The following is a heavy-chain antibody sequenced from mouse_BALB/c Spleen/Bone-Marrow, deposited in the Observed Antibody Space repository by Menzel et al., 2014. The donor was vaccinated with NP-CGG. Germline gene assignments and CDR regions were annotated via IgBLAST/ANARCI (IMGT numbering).Heavy chain of an antibody. Sequence: VQLQQSGAELVKPGASVKLSCKASGYTFTSYYMYWVKQRPGQGLEWFGEINPSNGGTNFNEKFKNKATLTVDKSSSTAYMQLSSLTSEDSAVYYCSRGRRDALAYWGQGTSVTVSS. CDR1: GYTFTSYY. J-gene: IGHJ4*01. CDR3: SRGRRDALAY. CDR2: INPSNGGT. V-gene: IGHV1S81*02.